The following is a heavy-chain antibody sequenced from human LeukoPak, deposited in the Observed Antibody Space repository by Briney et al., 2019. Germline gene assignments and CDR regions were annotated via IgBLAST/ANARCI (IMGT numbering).Heavy chain of an antibody. D-gene: IGHD4-17*01. Sequence: GGSLRLPCAASGFTFSSYAMSWVRQAPGKGLEWVSAISGSGGSTYYADSVKGRFTISRGNSKNTLYLQMNSLRAEETAVYYCAKAFSGDYPDLFDPWGQGTLVTVSS. CDR1: GFTFSSYA. V-gene: IGHV3-23*01. CDR2: ISGSGGST. CDR3: AKAFSGDYPDLFDP. J-gene: IGHJ5*02.